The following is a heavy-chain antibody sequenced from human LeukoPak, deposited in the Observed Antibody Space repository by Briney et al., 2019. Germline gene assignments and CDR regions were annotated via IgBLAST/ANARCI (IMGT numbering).Heavy chain of an antibody. CDR1: GYTFTGYY. CDR2: INPNSGGT. D-gene: IGHD3-9*01. V-gene: IGHV1-2*02. J-gene: IGHJ4*02. CDR3: AREMSYDILTGPFDY. Sequence: ASVKVSFKASGYTFTGYYMHWVRQAPGQGLEWMGWINPNSGGTNYAQKFQGRVTMTRDTSISTAYMELSGLRSDDTAVYYCAREMSYDILTGPFDYWGQGTLVTVSS.